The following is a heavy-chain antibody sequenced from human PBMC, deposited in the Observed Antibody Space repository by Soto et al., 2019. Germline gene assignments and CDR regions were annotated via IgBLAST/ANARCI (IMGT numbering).Heavy chain of an antibody. D-gene: IGHD3-22*01. CDR3: ATQNSASYGYYFDY. V-gene: IGHV4-59*01. J-gene: IGHJ4*02. CDR1: GGSISSYY. CDR2: VYYRGRT. Sequence: QVQLQESGPGLVKPSETLSLTCTVSGGSISSYYWSWIRQPPGKGLEWIGYVYYRGRTNFNPSLKSRVTISVDTSNTQFSLKLSSVTAADTAVYYCATQNSASYGYYFDYWGQGTLVTVSS.